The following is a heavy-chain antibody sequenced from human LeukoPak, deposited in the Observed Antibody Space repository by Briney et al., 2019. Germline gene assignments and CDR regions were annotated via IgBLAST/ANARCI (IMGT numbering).Heavy chain of an antibody. J-gene: IGHJ3*02. D-gene: IGHD3-9*01. CDR2: IYYSGST. CDR1: GGSISSGGYC. V-gene: IGHV4-31*03. Sequence: KASETLSLTFTVAGGSISSGGYCWSWIRQHRGKGLEWIVYIYYSGSTSYNPSLKRRVTISVDTSKNQFSLKLTSVTPPDTAVYYCASGVLRYLDWLLYGDHDAFDIWGQGTMVTVSS. CDR3: ASGVLRYLDWLLYGDHDAFDI.